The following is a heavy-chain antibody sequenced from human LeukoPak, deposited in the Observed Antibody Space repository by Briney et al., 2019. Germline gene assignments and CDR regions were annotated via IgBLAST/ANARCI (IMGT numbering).Heavy chain of an antibody. CDR3: ARFGGYCSSTSCYSGMDV. J-gene: IGHJ6*02. CDR2: IKQDGSEK. D-gene: IGHD2-2*01. Sequence: GGSLRLSCAASGFTFSSYLMSWVRQAPGKGLEWVANIKQDGSEKYYVDSVKGRFTISRDNAKNSLYLQMNSLRAEDTAVYYCARFGGYCSSTSCYSGMDVWGQGTTVTVSS. CDR1: GFTFSSYL. V-gene: IGHV3-7*01.